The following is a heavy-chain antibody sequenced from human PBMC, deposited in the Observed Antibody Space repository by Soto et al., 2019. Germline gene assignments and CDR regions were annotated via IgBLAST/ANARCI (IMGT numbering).Heavy chain of an antibody. CDR3: ARGRRLGGVTYYDILTGQNGGPAFDI. V-gene: IGHV4-34*01. D-gene: IGHD3-9*01. Sequence: SETLSLTCAVYGGSFSGYYWSWIRQPPGKGLEWIGEINHSGSTNYNPSLKSRVTISVDTSKNQFSLKLSSVTAADTAVYYCARGRRLGGVTYYDILTGQNGGPAFDIWGQGTMVTVSS. CDR1: GGSFSGYY. CDR2: INHSGST. J-gene: IGHJ3*02.